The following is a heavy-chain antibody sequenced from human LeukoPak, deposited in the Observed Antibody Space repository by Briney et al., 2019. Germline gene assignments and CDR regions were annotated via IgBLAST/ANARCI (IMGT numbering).Heavy chain of an antibody. D-gene: IGHD3-22*01. CDR3: ASLKNYYDSSGYLVTDAFDI. J-gene: IGHJ3*02. CDR1: GGSFSGYY. CDR2: INHSGST. V-gene: IGHV4-34*01. Sequence: PSETLSLTCAVYGGSFSGYYWSWIRQPPGKGLEWIGEINHSGSTNYNPSLKSRVTISVDTSKNQFSLKLSSVTAADTAVYYCASLKNYYDSSGYLVTDAFDIWGQGTMVTVSS.